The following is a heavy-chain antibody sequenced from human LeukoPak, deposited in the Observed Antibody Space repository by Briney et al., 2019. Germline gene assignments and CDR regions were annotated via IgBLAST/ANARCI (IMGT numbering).Heavy chain of an antibody. J-gene: IGHJ4*02. CDR2: ISADNGNT. Sequence: ASVKVSCKASGYTFTSYGISWVRQAPGQGLAWMGWISADNGNTNYAQKLQGRVTMTTDTSTSTAYMELRSLRSDDTAVYFCARCSGGGCYRPLDFWGQGTLVTVSS. D-gene: IGHD2-15*01. CDR3: ARCSGGGCYRPLDF. V-gene: IGHV1-18*01. CDR1: GYTFTSYG.